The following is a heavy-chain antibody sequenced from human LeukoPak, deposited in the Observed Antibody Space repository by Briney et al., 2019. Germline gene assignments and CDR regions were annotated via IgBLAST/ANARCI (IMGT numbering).Heavy chain of an antibody. D-gene: IGHD2-2*01. CDR3: ARDGPFSSVSGRVVVPGARAFDI. CDR2: INHSGST. V-gene: IGHV4-34*01. Sequence: SETLSLTCAVYGGSFSGYYWSRIRQPPGKGLEWIGEINHSGSTNYNPSLKSRVTISVDTSRNQFSLKLSSVTAADTAVYYCARDGPFSSVSGRVVVPGARAFDIWGQGTMVTVSS. J-gene: IGHJ3*02. CDR1: GGSFSGYY.